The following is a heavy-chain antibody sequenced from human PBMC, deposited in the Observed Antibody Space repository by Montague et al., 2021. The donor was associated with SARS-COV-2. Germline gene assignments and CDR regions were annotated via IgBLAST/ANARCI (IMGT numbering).Heavy chain of an antibody. D-gene: IGHD6-25*01. CDR3: ARGQRLGNWFDP. CDR2: IFHSGST. Sequence: SQTLSLTCTVSGGSISNSDYSWNWVRQPPGKGLEWIGYIFHSGSTYYSPSLKSRVTISVDRSKNQFSLNLSSVTAADTAIYYCARGQRLGNWFDPWGQGALVTVSS. V-gene: IGHV4-30-2*01. CDR1: GGSISNSDYS. J-gene: IGHJ5*02.